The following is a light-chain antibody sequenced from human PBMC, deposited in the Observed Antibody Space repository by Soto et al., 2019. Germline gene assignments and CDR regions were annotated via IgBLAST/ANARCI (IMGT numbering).Light chain of an antibody. V-gene: IGKV3-11*01. CDR3: QQRSNWPLT. J-gene: IGKJ4*01. CDR1: QSVSSY. CDR2: DAS. Sequence: EIVLTQSPATLSLSPGERATLSCRASQSVSSYLAWYQQKPGQAPGLLIHDASKRATGIPARFSGSGSGTDFTLTISSLEPEDFAFYYCQQRSNWPLTFGGGTKVEIK.